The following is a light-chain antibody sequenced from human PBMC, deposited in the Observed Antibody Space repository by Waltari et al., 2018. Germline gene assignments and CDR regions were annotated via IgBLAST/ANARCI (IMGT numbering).Light chain of an antibody. V-gene: IGLV3-19*01. CDR2: GQN. CDR1: SLRRCY. J-gene: IGLJ2*01. Sequence: SSELTQDPTVSVALGPTVRIPCQGDSLRRCYPNWYQQRPGQAPILVLYGQNSRPSGIPDRFSGSISGNTASLTITGAQAEDEADYYCHSRDSSSTRFFGGGTRLTV. CDR3: HSRDSSSTRF.